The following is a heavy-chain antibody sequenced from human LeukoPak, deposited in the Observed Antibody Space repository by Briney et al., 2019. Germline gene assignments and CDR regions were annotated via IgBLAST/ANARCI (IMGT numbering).Heavy chain of an antibody. CDR1: GGSISSYY. J-gene: IGHJ4*02. CDR3: ARDGRHDYGDHVDY. Sequence: PSETLSLTCTVSGGSISSYYWSWIRQPPGKGLEWIGYIYYSGSTNYNPSLKSRVTISVDTSKNQFSLKLSSVPAADTAVYYCARDGRHDYGDHVDYWGQGTLVTVSS. V-gene: IGHV4-59*01. D-gene: IGHD4-17*01. CDR2: IYYSGST.